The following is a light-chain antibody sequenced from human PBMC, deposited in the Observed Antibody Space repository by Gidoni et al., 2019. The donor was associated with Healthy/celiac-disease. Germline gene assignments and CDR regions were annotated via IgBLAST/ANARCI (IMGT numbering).Light chain of an antibody. J-gene: IGLJ2*01. CDR3: CSYAGSSTSGVV. Sequence: QSALTQPASVSGSPGQSITISCTGTSSDVGSYNLVSWYQQHPGKAPKLMIYEGSKRPSGVSNRLSGSKSGNTASLTISGLQAGDEADYYCCSYAGSSTSGVVFGGGTKLTVL. CDR1: SSDVGSYNL. CDR2: EGS. V-gene: IGLV2-23*01.